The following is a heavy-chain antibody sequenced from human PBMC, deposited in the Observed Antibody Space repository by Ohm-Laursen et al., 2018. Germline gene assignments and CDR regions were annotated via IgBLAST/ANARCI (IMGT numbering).Heavy chain of an antibody. V-gene: IGHV3-74*01. D-gene: IGHD2-15*01. CDR1: GFTFRSYW. CDR2: FSSDGRST. Sequence: SLRLSCSASGFTFRSYWMHWVRQAPGKGLVWVSRFSSDGRSTTYADSVKGRFTISRDNSKNTLYLQMNSLRAEDTAVYYCASLGYCSGGRCNNDYWGQGTLVTVSS. CDR3: ASLGYCSGGRCNNDY. J-gene: IGHJ4*02.